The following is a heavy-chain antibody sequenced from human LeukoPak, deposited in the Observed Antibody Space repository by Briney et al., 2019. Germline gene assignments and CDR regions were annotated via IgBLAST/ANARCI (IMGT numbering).Heavy chain of an antibody. CDR1: GFSFSNYW. Sequence: GGSLRLSCEASGFSFSNYWMSWVRQAPGKGLEWVANIKQDGSEIYYVDSVRGRFTISRDNAKNSLYLQMNSLRAEDTTVYYCARPSLNTGSYFDYWGQGILVSVSS. D-gene: IGHD1-26*01. CDR3: ARPSLNTGSYFDY. CDR2: IKQDGSEI. V-gene: IGHV3-7*01. J-gene: IGHJ4*02.